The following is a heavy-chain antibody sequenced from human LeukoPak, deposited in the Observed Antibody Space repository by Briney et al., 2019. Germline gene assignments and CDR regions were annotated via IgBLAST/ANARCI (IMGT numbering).Heavy chain of an antibody. CDR3: ARGIAAAGTIWFDP. CDR2: IIPIFDTA. Sequence: ASVKVSCKASGGTFSSYAISWVRQAPGQGLEWMGGIIPIFDTANYAQKFQGRVTITADESTSTAYMELSSLRSEDTAVYYCARGIAAAGTIWFDPWGQGTLVTVSS. J-gene: IGHJ5*02. V-gene: IGHV1-69*13. D-gene: IGHD6-13*01. CDR1: GGTFSSYA.